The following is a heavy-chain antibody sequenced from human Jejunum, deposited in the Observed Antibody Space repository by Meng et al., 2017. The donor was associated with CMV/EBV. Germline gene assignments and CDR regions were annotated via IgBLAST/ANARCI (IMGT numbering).Heavy chain of an antibody. V-gene: IGHV1-18*01. CDR1: FHTFG. D-gene: IGHD3-10*01. Sequence: FHTFGITWVRPALGQGLQWMGWISGYNGNTNYAQKFQGRVTLTREISTSTAYMELRSLRSDDTAVYYCARGLVRFGEHTDAMDVWGPGTTVTVSS. J-gene: IGHJ6*02. CDR2: ISGYNGNT. CDR3: ARGLVRFGEHTDAMDV.